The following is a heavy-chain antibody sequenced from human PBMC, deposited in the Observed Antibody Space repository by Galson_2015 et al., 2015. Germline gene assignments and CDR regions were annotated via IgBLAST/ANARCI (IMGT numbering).Heavy chain of an antibody. J-gene: IGHJ4*02. CDR2: IYPGDSDT. V-gene: IGHV5-51*01. CDR1: GYRFTSYW. D-gene: IGHD3-22*01. Sequence: QSGAEVKKLGESLTISCKGSGYRFTSYWIGWVRQMPGKGLEWMGIIYPGDSDTRYSPSFQGQVTLSADKSISTAYLQWSSLKASDTAMYYCARRSYYYDNQNPSYFDSWGQGTLVTVSS. CDR3: ARRSYYYDNQNPSYFDS.